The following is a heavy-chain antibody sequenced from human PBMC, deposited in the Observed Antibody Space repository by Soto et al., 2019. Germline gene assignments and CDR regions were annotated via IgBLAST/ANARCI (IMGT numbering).Heavy chain of an antibody. CDR2: IYPGDHET. D-gene: IGHD6-13*01. Sequence: GESLKISCQCSGYTFSNFWIGWVRQLPGQGLEWMGIIYPGDHETRYSPSFLGKVTISAETSIDTAYLQWSSLEASDSAFYFCARSPRSSPYFDFWGQGALVTVSS. V-gene: IGHV5-51*01. J-gene: IGHJ4*02. CDR3: ARSPRSSPYFDF. CDR1: GYTFSNFW.